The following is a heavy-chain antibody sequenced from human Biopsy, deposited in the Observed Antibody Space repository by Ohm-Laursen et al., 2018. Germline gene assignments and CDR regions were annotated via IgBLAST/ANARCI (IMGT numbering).Heavy chain of an antibody. V-gene: IGHV1-2*02. Sequence: ASVKASCKASGYTFTGYHVHRVRQAPGQGLEWMGWINAKAGDTNYAQKFQGRVTMTRDTSISTAYVDLSSLRSDDTAVYYCTRGGYYYDSLAYYYWFDPWGQGTLVTVSS. D-gene: IGHD3-22*01. CDR3: TRGGYYYDSLAYYYWFDP. CDR2: INAKAGDT. J-gene: IGHJ5*02. CDR1: GYTFTGYH.